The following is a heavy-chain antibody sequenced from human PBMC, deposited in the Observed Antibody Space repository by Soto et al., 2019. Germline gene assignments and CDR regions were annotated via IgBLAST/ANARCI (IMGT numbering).Heavy chain of an antibody. V-gene: IGHV4-4*02. Sequence: QVQLQESGPGLVKPSGTLSLTCAVSSGSISSSNWWRCVSQPPGKGLEWIGEIYHSGSTNYNPSLKSRVTISVDKSKNQFSLKLSSVTAADTAVYYCARIVVVPAAVNWFDPWGQGTLVTVSS. J-gene: IGHJ5*02. D-gene: IGHD2-2*01. CDR2: IYHSGST. CDR3: ARIVVVPAAVNWFDP. CDR1: SGSISSSNW.